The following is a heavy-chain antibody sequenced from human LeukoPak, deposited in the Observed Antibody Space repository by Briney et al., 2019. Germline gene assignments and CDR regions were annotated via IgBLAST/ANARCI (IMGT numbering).Heavy chain of an antibody. V-gene: IGHV3-74*01. CDR3: VRGIVTEDH. CDR2: INSDGSTT. Sequence: PGGSLRLSCAASGFTFSNYWMHWVRHVPGKGLVWVSRINSDGSTTNYADSVKGRFSISRDNAKNTLHLQMHSLRAEDTAVYYCVRGIVTEDHWGQGTLVTVSS. D-gene: IGHD2/OR15-2a*01. CDR1: GFTFSNYW. J-gene: IGHJ4*02.